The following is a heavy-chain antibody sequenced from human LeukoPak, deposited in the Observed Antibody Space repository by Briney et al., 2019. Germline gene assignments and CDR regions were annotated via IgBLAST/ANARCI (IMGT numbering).Heavy chain of an antibody. CDR2: ISSSSSYI. Sequence: PGGSLRLSCAASGFTFSSYSMNWVRQAPGKGLEWVSSISSSSSYIYYADSVKGRSTISRDNAKNSLYLQRNSLRAEDTAVYYCARDFFGIAVAPTFDYWGQGTLVTVSS. CDR3: ARDFFGIAVAPTFDY. J-gene: IGHJ4*02. V-gene: IGHV3-21*01. D-gene: IGHD6-19*01. CDR1: GFTFSSYS.